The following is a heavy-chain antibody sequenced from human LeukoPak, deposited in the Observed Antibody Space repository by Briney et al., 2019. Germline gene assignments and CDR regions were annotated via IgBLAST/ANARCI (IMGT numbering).Heavy chain of an antibody. V-gene: IGHV4-34*01. CDR1: GGSFNSYC. D-gene: IGHD3-3*01. J-gene: IGHJ4*02. CDR3: ARGARLLGWFVVGRPPSAYCFDS. CDR2: INHSGVT. Sequence: PLETLSLTCAVYGGSFNSYCWTWIRQSPGKGLEWIGEINHSGVTNYNPSLKSRITMSVDTSKNQFALQLNSVTAADSAVYYCARGARLLGWFVVGRPPSAYCFDSWGLGTLVTVSS.